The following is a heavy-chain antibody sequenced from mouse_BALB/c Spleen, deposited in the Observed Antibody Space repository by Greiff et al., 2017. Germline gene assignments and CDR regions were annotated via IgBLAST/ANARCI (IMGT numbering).Heavy chain of an antibody. D-gene: IGHD2-1*01. CDR2: INPSSGYT. V-gene: IGHV1-4*01. CDR1: GYTFTSYT. Sequence: LQESGAELARPGASVKMSCKASGYTFTSYTMHWVKQRPGQGLEWIGYINPSSGYTNYNQKFKDKATLTADKSSSTAYMQLSSLTSEDSAVYYCARDGNYPLYYAMDYWGQGTSVTVSS. CDR3: ARDGNYPLYYAMDY. J-gene: IGHJ4*01.